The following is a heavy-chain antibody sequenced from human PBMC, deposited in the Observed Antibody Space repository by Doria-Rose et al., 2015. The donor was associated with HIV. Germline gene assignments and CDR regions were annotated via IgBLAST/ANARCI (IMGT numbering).Heavy chain of an antibody. CDR2: IFSDDER. J-gene: IGHJ4*02. D-gene: IGHD6-13*01. CDR1: GVSLSSPGMG. Sequence: QESGPVLVKPTETLTLTCTVSGVSLSSPGMGVSWIRQPPGKALEWLANIFSDDERSYKTSLMSRLTISRGTSRGQVVLTMTDMDPVNTATYYCARIKSSRWYHKYYFDFWGQGTLVIVSA. V-gene: IGHV2-26*01. CDR3: ARIKSSRWYHKYYFDF.